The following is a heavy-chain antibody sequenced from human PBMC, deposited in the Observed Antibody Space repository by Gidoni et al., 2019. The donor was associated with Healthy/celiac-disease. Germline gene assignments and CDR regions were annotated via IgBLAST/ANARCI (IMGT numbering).Heavy chain of an antibody. J-gene: IGHJ4*02. Sequence: QVTLKESGPALVKPTQTLTLTCTFSGFSLSTSGMRVSWIRQPPGKALEWLARIDWDDDKFYSTSLKTRLTISKDTSKNQVVLTMTNMDPVDTATYYCARSVTGTTLGGHFDYWGQGTLVTVSS. V-gene: IGHV2-70*04. CDR3: ARSVTGTTLGGHFDY. CDR2: IDWDDDK. CDR1: GFSLSTSGMR. D-gene: IGHD1-7*01.